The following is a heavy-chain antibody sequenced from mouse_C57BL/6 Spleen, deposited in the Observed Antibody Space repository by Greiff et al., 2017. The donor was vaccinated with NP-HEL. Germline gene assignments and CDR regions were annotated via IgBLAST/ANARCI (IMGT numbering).Heavy chain of an antibody. CDR3: ARPPNEGTAGGVDLDY. V-gene: IGHV1-50*01. CDR1: GYTFTSYW. Sequence: VQLQQPGAELVKPGASVKLSCKASGYTFTSYWMQWVKQRPGQGLEWIGEIDPSDSYTNYNQKFKGKATLTVDTSSSTAYMQLSSLTSEDSAVYYCARPPNEGTAGGVDLDYWGTGTSVTVSS. J-gene: IGHJ4*01. CDR2: IDPSDSYT. D-gene: IGHD2-14*01.